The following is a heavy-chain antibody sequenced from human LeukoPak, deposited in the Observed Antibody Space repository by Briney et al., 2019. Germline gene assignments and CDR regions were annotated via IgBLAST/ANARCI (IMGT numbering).Heavy chain of an antibody. CDR1: GFTFSSYA. CDR3: AKDTPMVRGVIGYYYYYMDV. D-gene: IGHD3-10*01. V-gene: IGHV3-23*01. Sequence: PGRSLRLSCAASGFTFSSYAMSWVRQAPGKGLEWVSAISGSGGSTYYADSVKGRFTISRDNSKNTLYLQMNSLRAEDTAVYYCAKDTPMVRGVIGYYYYYMDVWGKGTTVTVSS. J-gene: IGHJ6*03. CDR2: ISGSGGST.